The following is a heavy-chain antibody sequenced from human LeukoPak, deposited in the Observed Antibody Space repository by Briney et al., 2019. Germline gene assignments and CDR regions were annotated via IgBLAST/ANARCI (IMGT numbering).Heavy chain of an antibody. CDR2: LTPTGTT. V-gene: IGHV4-4*07. CDR3: VRDAGSDDYGAKFDL. D-gene: IGHD4-17*01. Sequence: PSETLSLTCSVSSGSFTPHYWGWIRQTAGTPLEWIGRLTPTGTTTYNPSLNSLVAMSLDTSKMQFSLKLTSVTAADTALYFCVRDAGSDDYGAKFDLWGQGTLVSVYS. J-gene: IGHJ4*02. CDR1: SGSFTPHY.